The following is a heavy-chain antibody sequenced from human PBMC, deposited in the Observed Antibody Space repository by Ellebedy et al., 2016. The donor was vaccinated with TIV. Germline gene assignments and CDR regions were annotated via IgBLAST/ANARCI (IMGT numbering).Heavy chain of an antibody. V-gene: IGHV6-1*01. CDR3: ARALPHFDI. Sequence: SQTLSLTCAISGASLSNPHATWYCTSQSPSRGLQRPGSTYYRSKWHNEYALSVRSRITINQDTAKNQFSLQLNSGTHEDTAVYYCARALPHFDIWGQGTMVTVSS. CDR2: TYYRSKWHN. J-gene: IGHJ3*02. CDR1: GASLSNPHAT.